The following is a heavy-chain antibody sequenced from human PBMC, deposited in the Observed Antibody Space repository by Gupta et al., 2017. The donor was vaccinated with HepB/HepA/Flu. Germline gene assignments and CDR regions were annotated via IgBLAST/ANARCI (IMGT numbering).Heavy chain of an antibody. J-gene: IGHJ4*02. D-gene: IGHD3-16*01. Sequence: EVQLLESGGGLVQPGGSLRLSCAAPTFTFSTYAMGWVRQAPGRGLEGVSAISGTGGSTYYSGSVKGRFTISRDNSKNTLFLQMNSLRAEDTAIYYCAKAKNPFGGVTPIDYWGQGTLVTVSS. CDR1: TFTFSTYA. CDR2: ISGTGGST. CDR3: AKAKNPFGGVTPIDY. V-gene: IGHV3-23*01.